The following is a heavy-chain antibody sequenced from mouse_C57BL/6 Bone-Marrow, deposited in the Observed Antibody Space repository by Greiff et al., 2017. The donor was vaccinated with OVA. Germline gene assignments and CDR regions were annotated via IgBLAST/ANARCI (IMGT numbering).Heavy chain of an antibody. D-gene: IGHD2-5*01. CDR2: IDPETGGT. J-gene: IGHJ2*01. Sequence: VQRVESGAELVRPGASVTLSCKASGYTFTDYEMHWVKQTPVHGLEWIGAIDPETGGTAYNQKFKGKAILTAVKSSSTAYMELRSLTSEDSAVYYCTRTYSNYVGTSFDYWGQGTTLTVSS. CDR1: GYTFTDYE. CDR3: TRTYSNYVGTSFDY. V-gene: IGHV1-15*01.